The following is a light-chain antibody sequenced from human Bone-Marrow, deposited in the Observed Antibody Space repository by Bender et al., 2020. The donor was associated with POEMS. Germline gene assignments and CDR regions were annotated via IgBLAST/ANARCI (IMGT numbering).Light chain of an antibody. CDR2: DVT. Sequence: QSALTQPASVSGSPGQSITISCTGSSSDVGGYNLVSWYQQHPGKAPKVMIFDVTDRPSGVSNRFSGSKSGNTASLTISGLQAEDEADYYCCSYAGVSTYYVFGTGTKVTVL. V-gene: IGLV2-23*02. CDR1: SSDVGGYNL. J-gene: IGLJ1*01. CDR3: CSYAGVSTYYV.